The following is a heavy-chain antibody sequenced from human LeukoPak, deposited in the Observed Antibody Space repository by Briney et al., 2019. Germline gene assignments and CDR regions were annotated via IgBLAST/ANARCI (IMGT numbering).Heavy chain of an antibody. CDR3: ARAKSEWLLYGMDV. D-gene: IGHD3-3*01. Sequence: PSETLSLTCTVSGGSISSGSYYWSWIRRPAGKGLEWIGRIYTSGSTNYNPSLKSRVTISVDMSKNQFSLKLSSVTAADTAVYYCARAKSEWLLYGMDVWGQGTTVTVSS. V-gene: IGHV4-61*02. CDR2: IYTSGST. J-gene: IGHJ6*02. CDR1: GGSISSGSYY.